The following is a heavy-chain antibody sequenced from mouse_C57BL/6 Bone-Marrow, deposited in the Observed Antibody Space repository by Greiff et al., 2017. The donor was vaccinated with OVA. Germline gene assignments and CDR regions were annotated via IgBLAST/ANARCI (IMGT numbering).Heavy chain of an antibody. Sequence: VQLQESGSELRSPGSSVKLSCKDFDSEVFPIAYMSWVRQKPGHGFEWIGGILPSIGRTIYGEKFEDKATLDADTLSNTAYLELNSLTSEDSAIYYCARRGSFQGYFDDWGTGTTVTVSS. V-gene: IGHV15-2*01. CDR1: DSEVFPIAY. CDR3: ARRGSFQGYFDD. J-gene: IGHJ1*03. CDR2: ILPSIGRT.